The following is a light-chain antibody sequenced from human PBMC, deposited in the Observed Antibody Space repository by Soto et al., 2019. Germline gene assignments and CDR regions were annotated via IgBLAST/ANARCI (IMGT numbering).Light chain of an antibody. CDR3: KQSKSFPLT. CDR1: QSVSSY. J-gene: IGKJ4*01. V-gene: IGKV3-11*01. Sequence: EIVLTQSPATLSLSPGERATLSCRASQSVSSYLGWYQQKPGQAPRLLIYDVSNRATGIPARFSGSGSGTDFTLTISSLEPEDFATYYCKQSKSFPLTFGGGTKVDIK. CDR2: DVS.